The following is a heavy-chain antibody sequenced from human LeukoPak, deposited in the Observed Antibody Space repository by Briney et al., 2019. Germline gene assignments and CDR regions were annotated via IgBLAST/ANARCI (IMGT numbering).Heavy chain of an antibody. Sequence: PGGSLRLSCAVSGFRFDNYAMSWVRQAPGKGLDWVSTISATGDSTYFADSVKGRFTISRDNSKNTLYLQMNSLRAEDTAVYYCARDGGVGGSYFEGAFDIWGQGTMVTVSS. CDR1: GFRFDNYA. V-gene: IGHV3-23*01. CDR2: ISATGDST. CDR3: ARDGGVGGSYFEGAFDI. J-gene: IGHJ3*02. D-gene: IGHD1-26*01.